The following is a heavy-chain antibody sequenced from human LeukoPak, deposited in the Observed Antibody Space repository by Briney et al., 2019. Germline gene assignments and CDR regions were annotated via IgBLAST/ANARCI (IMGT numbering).Heavy chain of an antibody. D-gene: IGHD3-3*01. CDR3: ARGGSGTGVVILDAFDI. CDR2: IIPIFGTA. Sequence: ASVEVSCKASGGTFSSYAISWVRQAPGRGLEWMGGIIPIFGTANYAQKFQGRVTITADESTSTAYMELSSLRSEDTAVYYCARGGSGTGVVILDAFDIWGQGTMVTVSS. V-gene: IGHV1-69*13. J-gene: IGHJ3*02. CDR1: GGTFSSYA.